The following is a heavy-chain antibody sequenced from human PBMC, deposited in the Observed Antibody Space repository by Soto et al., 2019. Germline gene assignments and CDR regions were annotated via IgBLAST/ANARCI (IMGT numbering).Heavy chain of an antibody. CDR1: GYTFTSYA. Sequence: ASVKVSCKASGYTFTSYAMHWVRQAPGQRLEWMGWINAGNGNTKYSQKFQGRVTITRDTSASTAYMELSSLRSEDTAVYYCARDHITMVRGPRHYYYGMHVSGQATTVTVSS. V-gene: IGHV1-3*01. D-gene: IGHD3-10*01. CDR3: ARDHITMVRGPRHYYYGMHV. CDR2: INAGNGNT. J-gene: IGHJ6*02.